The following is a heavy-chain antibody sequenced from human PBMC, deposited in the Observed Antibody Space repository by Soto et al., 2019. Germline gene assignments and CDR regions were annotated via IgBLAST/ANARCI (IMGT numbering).Heavy chain of an antibody. J-gene: IGHJ4*02. Sequence: SESLSLTCPVSGCSISSYYWSWIRQPPGKGLEWIGYIYYSGSTNYNPSLKSRVTISVDTSKNQFSLKLSSVTAADTAVYYCARDSVGQLDYWGQGTLVTVSS. CDR3: ARDSVGQLDY. V-gene: IGHV4-59*01. CDR2: IYYSGST. D-gene: IGHD2-15*01. CDR1: GCSISSYY.